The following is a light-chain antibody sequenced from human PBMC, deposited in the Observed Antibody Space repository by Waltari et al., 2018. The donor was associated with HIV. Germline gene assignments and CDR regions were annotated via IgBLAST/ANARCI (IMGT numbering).Light chain of an antibody. Sequence: SSELTQDPVVSVALGQTIKIRCQGDSLRSFFANWYQHRPGPAPVLVVYGGNRRPSGIPARFSASNSGNTSSLIISNSQAVDEADYFCHSRDTDGDHYVFGSGTRVIV. CDR1: SLRSFF. V-gene: IGLV3-19*01. J-gene: IGLJ1*01. CDR3: HSRDTDGDHYV. CDR2: GGN.